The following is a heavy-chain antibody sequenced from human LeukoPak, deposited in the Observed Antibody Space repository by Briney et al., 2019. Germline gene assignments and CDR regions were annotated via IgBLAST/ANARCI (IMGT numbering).Heavy chain of an antibody. Sequence: PGGSLRLSCAASGFTFSDYYMSWIRQAPGKGLEWVSYITSSSSYTNYADSVKGRFAISRDNAKNSLYLQMNSLRAADTAVYYCVTGSGFAYWGQGTLVTVSS. CDR3: VTGSGFAY. J-gene: IGHJ4*02. D-gene: IGHD6-19*01. CDR2: ITSSSSYT. V-gene: IGHV3-11*06. CDR1: GFTFSDYY.